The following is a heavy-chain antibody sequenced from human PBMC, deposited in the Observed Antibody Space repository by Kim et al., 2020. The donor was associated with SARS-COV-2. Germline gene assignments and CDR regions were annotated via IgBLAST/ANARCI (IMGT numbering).Heavy chain of an antibody. CDR3: VKELEDFRSGNYYYGLDV. CDR2: IYYDGSHQ. CDR1: GFTFQTYG. D-gene: IGHD3-3*01. V-gene: IGHV3-33*06. Sequence: GESLRLSCAASGFTFQTYGMHWVRQAPGKGLEWVGIIYYDGSHQYYADSVKGRFTISRDNSKNTLYLQMNSLRVEDTAVYFCVKELEDFRSGNYYYGLDVWGQGTTVTVSS. J-gene: IGHJ6*02.